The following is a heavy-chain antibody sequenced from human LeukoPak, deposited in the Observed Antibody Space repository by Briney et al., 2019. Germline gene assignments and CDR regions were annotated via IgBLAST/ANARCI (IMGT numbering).Heavy chain of an antibody. V-gene: IGHV3-23*01. J-gene: IGHJ5*02. CDR1: GFTFSNYA. Sequence: GGSLRLSCAASGFTFSNYAMSWVRQAPGKGLEWVSAISGSGDNTYNADSVKGRFTISRDNAQNSLYLQMNNLRADDTAVYYCATLSVASSDVDHWGQGTLVTVSS. CDR2: ISGSGDNT. D-gene: IGHD6-19*01. CDR3: ATLSVASSDVDH.